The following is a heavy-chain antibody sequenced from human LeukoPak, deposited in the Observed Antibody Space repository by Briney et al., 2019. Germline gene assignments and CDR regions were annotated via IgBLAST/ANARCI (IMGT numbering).Heavy chain of an antibody. CDR1: GGTFSSYA. CDR2: IIPIFGTA. CDR3: ARDSGGGYYYDSNWFDP. J-gene: IGHJ5*02. Sequence: ASVKVSCTASGGTFSSYAISWVRQAPGQGLEWMGGIIPIFGTANYAQKFQGRVTITADESTSTAYMELSSLRSEDTAVYYCARDSGGGYYYDSNWFDPWGQGTLVTVSS. V-gene: IGHV1-69*13. D-gene: IGHD3-22*01.